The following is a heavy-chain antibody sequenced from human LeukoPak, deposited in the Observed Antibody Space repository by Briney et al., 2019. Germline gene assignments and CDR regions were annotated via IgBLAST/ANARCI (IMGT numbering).Heavy chain of an antibody. CDR3: AKARDFWSGYLDFDY. V-gene: IGHV3-33*06. Sequence: GGSLRLSCAASGFTFSSYGMHWVRQAPGKGLEWVAVIWYDGSNKYYADSVKGRFTISRDNSKNTLYLQMNSLRAEDTAVYYCAKARDFWSGYLDFDYWGQGNLVTVSS. CDR1: GFTFSSYG. J-gene: IGHJ4*02. D-gene: IGHD3-3*01. CDR2: IWYDGSNK.